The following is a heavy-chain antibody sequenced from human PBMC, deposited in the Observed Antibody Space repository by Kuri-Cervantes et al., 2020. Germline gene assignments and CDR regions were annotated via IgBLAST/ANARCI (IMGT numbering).Heavy chain of an antibody. V-gene: IGHV1-2*02. J-gene: IGHJ5*02. D-gene: IGHD2-2*01. CDR3: AREGYCSSTSCYAYWFDP. CDR1: GYTFTGYY. CDR2: INPNSGGT. Sequence: ASVKVSCKASGYTFTGYYMHWVRQAPGQGLEWMGWINPNSGGTNYAQKFQGRVTMTRDTSISTAYMELSRLRSDDTAVYYCAREGYCSSTSCYAYWFDPWGQGTLVTVSS.